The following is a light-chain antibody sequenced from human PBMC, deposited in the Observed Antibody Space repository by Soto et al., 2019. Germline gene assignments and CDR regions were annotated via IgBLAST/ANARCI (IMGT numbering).Light chain of an antibody. V-gene: IGKV3-20*01. Sequence: EIVLTQSPGTLSLSPGERATLSCRASQSVSSSYLAWYQQKPGQAPRLLIYGASSRATGIPDRISGSGSGTDFTLTISRLEPEDFAVYYCQKYGSSFGGGTKVEIK. CDR1: QSVSSSY. J-gene: IGKJ4*01. CDR3: QKYGSS. CDR2: GAS.